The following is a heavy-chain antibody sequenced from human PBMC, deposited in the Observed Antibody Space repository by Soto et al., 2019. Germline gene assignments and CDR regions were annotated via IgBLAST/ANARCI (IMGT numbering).Heavy chain of an antibody. V-gene: IGHV4-39*01. Sequence: SETLSLTCTVSGGSISSSSYYWGWIRQPPGKGLGWIGSIYNSGSTYNNPSPKSRVNITKKMYKNQMSLELTSVTAADTAVYYSARHSGPYDSSWFDAWGQGTLVTVSS. CDR2: IYNSGST. CDR1: GGSISSSSYY. D-gene: IGHD6-13*01. J-gene: IGHJ5*02. CDR3: ARHSGPYDSSWFDA.